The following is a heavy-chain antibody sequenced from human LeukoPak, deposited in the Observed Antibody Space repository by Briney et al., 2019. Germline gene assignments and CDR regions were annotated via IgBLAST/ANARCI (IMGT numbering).Heavy chain of an antibody. CDR3: ARVSSSWYQDWYFDL. D-gene: IGHD6-13*01. Sequence: SETLSLTCTVSGYSISSGYYWSWIRQPPGQALEWIGYIYYSGSTSYNPSLRSRVTISVDKSKNQFSLKLSSVTAADTAVYYCARVSSSWYQDWYFDLWGRGTLVTVSS. CDR1: GYSISSGYY. CDR2: IYYSGST. J-gene: IGHJ2*01. V-gene: IGHV4-61*01.